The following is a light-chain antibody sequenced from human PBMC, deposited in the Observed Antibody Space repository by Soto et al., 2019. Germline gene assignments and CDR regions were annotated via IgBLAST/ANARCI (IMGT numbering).Light chain of an antibody. J-gene: IGKJ2*01. Sequence: EIVMTQSPATLSVSPGERVTLSCRASESLFDFLAWYQQKPGQAPRLLIYGVSTKATGVPARFSGSGSATDFTLTISSLQSDDSAVYYCQSYNDWPFAFGQGTKLQI. CDR1: ESLFDF. V-gene: IGKV3-15*01. CDR3: QSYNDWPFA. CDR2: GVS.